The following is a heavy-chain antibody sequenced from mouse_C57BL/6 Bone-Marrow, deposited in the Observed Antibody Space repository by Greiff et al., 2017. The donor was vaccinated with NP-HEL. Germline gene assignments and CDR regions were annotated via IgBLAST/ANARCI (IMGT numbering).Heavy chain of an antibody. CDR2: IYPGSGST. CDR3: ARKGYDYNYYAMDY. J-gene: IGHJ4*01. CDR1: GYTFTSYW. D-gene: IGHD2-4*01. V-gene: IGHV1-55*01. Sequence: QVQLQQPGAELVKPGASVKMSCKASGYTFTSYWITWVKPRPGQGLEWIGDIYPGSGSTNYNEKFKSKATLTVDTSSSTAYMQLSRLTSEDSSVYYCARKGYDYNYYAMDYWGQGTSVTVSS.